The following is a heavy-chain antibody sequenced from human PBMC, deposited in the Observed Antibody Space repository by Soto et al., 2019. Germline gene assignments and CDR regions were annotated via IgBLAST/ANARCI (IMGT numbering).Heavy chain of an antibody. Sequence: QVLLQESGPVLVKPSETLSLICTVSGGSFRSGSYHWSWIRQPPGKGLEWIGYVYHTGRTSYNPSLKSRVSISMDTSKNQFSLDLDSVTTADTAVYFCARDFAYFDSWGQGTLVTVSS. J-gene: IGHJ4*02. CDR1: GGSFRSGSYH. D-gene: IGHD3-3*01. V-gene: IGHV4-61*01. CDR2: VYHTGRT. CDR3: ARDFAYFDS.